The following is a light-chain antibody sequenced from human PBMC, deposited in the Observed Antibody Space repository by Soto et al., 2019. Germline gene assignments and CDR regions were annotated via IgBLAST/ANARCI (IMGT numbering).Light chain of an antibody. CDR1: RSISRY. Sequence: EIVMTQSPDTLSVSPGEGATLSCRASRSISRYLAWYQHQPGQAPRLLIYGASTRATGIPARFSGSGSGTEFILTISELEPEDSGIYHCHQHGGSPETFGQGTKV. J-gene: IGKJ1*01. CDR2: GAS. V-gene: IGKV3-15*01. CDR3: HQHGGSPET.